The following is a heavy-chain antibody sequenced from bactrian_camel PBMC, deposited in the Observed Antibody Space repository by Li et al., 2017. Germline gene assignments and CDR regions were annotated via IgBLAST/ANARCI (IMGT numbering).Heavy chain of an antibody. CDR2: ISSGSGST. Sequence: VQLVESGGGLVQPGGSLRLSCAASGFTFGGWAMSWVRQAPGKGLEWVSYISSGSGSTYYADSVKGRFTISRDNAKSTLYLQMNSLKSEDTALYYCAADHGLGSWLTFSYGMLYWGKGTQVTVS. V-gene: IGHV3S31*01. J-gene: IGHJ7*01. D-gene: IGHD8*01. CDR1: GFTFGGWA.